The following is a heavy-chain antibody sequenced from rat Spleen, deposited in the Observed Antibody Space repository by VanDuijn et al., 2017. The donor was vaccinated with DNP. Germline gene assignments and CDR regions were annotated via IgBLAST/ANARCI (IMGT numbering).Heavy chain of an antibody. CDR3: ARLHYGLDY. Sequence: EVQLVESGGGLVQPGRSLKLSCAASGFTFSNFGMAWVRQAPTKGLVWVACMSPTTRSSYYRDSVRGRFTVSRDDSTSTLYLQMDSLRSEDTATYYCARLHYGLDYWGQGVMVTVSS. J-gene: IGHJ2*01. CDR2: MSPTTRSS. V-gene: IGHV5S23*01. D-gene: IGHD1-11*01. CDR1: GFTFSNFG.